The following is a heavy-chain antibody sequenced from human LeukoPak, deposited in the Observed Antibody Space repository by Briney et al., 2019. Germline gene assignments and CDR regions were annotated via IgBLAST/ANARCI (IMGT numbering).Heavy chain of an antibody. CDR3: ARVGLEYNWNYGAYYFDY. Sequence: ASVKVSCKASGYTFTGYYMHWVRQAPGQGLEWMGWINPNSGGTNYAQKFQGRVTMTRDTSISTAYMELSRLRSDGTAVYYCARVGLEYNWNYGAYYFDYWGQGTLVTVSS. V-gene: IGHV1-2*02. J-gene: IGHJ4*02. D-gene: IGHD1-7*01. CDR2: INPNSGGT. CDR1: GYTFTGYY.